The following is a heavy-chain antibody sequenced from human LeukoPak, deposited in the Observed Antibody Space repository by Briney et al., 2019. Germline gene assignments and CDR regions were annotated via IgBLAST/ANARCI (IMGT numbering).Heavy chain of an antibody. Sequence: ASVKVSCKASGYTFAIYGISWVRQAPGQGLEWMAWISPYDGDTNYAQNFEGRVTMTTETSTSTTYMELRSLRSDDTAIYYCARDYCTRGGDCYKEDLFDPWGQGTLVTVSS. CDR1: GYTFAIYG. V-gene: IGHV1-18*01. CDR2: ISPYDGDT. D-gene: IGHD2-21*02. J-gene: IGHJ5*02. CDR3: ARDYCTRGGDCYKEDLFDP.